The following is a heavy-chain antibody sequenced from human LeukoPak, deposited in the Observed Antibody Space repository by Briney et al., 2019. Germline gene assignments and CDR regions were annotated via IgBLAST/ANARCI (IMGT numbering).Heavy chain of an antibody. CDR2: IYYSGST. D-gene: IGHD1-26*01. V-gene: IGHV4-59*01. Sequence: SEALSLTCTVPGGSIRSYYWSWIRQPPGKGLEWIGYIYYSGSTNYNPSLKSRVTISVDTSKNQFSLRLSSVTAADTAVYYCARDRYSESYYHWFDPWGQGTLVTLSS. CDR1: GGSIRSYY. CDR3: ARDRYSESYYHWFDP. J-gene: IGHJ5*02.